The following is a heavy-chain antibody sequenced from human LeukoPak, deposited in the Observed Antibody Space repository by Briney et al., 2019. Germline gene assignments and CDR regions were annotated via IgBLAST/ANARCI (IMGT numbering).Heavy chain of an antibody. CDR2: IYYSGST. Sequence: SETLSLTCTVSGGSISSGDYYWSWIRQPPGKGLEWIGYIYYSGSTYYNPSLKSRVTISVDTSKNQFSLKLSSVTAAATAVDYCARQASWKTAAGKSLFGYWGQGTLVTVSS. J-gene: IGHJ4*02. CDR1: GGSISSGDYY. V-gene: IGHV4-30-4*01. D-gene: IGHD6-13*01. CDR3: ARQASWKTAAGKSLFGY.